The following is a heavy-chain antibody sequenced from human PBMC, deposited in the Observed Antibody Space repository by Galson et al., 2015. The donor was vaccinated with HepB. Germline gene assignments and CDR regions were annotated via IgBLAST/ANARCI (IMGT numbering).Heavy chain of an antibody. V-gene: IGHV3-21*01. CDR1: GFTFSSYS. Sequence: SLRLSCAASGFTFSSYSMNWVRQAPGKGLEWVSSISSSSSYIYYADSVKGRFTISRDNAKNSLYLQMNSLRAEDTAVYYCARYLDPVLGSFYDFWSGYHMAYYYGMDVWGQGTTVTVSS. J-gene: IGHJ6*02. D-gene: IGHD3-3*01. CDR2: ISSSSSYI. CDR3: ARYLDPVLGSFYDFWSGYHMAYYYGMDV.